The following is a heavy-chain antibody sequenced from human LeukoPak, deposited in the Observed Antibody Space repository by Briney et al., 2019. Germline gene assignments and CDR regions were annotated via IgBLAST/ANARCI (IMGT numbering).Heavy chain of an antibody. CDR1: GYTFTSYG. V-gene: IGHV1-46*01. J-gene: IGHJ4*02. Sequence: ASVKVSCKASGYTFTSYGIIWVRQAPGQDLEWMGIINPSVGSASYAQKFQDRVTMTSDTSTSTVYMDLSSLRSEDTAVYYCARGGVGGNSVSFYYFDYWGQGTLVTVSS. CDR2: INPSVGSA. CDR3: ARGGVGGNSVSFYYFDY. D-gene: IGHD1-26*01.